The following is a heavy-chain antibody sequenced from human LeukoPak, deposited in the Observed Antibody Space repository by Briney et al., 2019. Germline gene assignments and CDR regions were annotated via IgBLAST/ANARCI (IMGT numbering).Heavy chain of an antibody. CDR2: IYYSGGT. Sequence: SETLSLTCTVSGGSISSGGYYWSWIRQHPGKGLEWIGYIYYSGGTYYNPSLKSRVTISVDTSKNQFSLKLSSVTAADTAVYYCARVASGSYQYYFDYWGQGTLVTVSS. J-gene: IGHJ4*02. D-gene: IGHD1-26*01. V-gene: IGHV4-31*03. CDR1: GGSISSGGYY. CDR3: ARVASGSYQYYFDY.